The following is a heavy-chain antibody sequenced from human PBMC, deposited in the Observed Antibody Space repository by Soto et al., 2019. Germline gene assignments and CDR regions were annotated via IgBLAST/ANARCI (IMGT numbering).Heavy chain of an antibody. J-gene: IGHJ4*02. CDR3: ARGPRITIFGVVIKGYFDY. D-gene: IGHD3-3*01. CDR2: MNPNSGNT. Sequence: GASVKVSCKASGYTFTSYDINWVRQATGQGLEWMGWMNPNSGNTGYAQKFQGRVTMTRNTSISTTYMELSSLRSEDTAVYYCARGPRITIFGVVIKGYFDYWGQGTLVPVSS. V-gene: IGHV1-8*01. CDR1: GYTFTSYD.